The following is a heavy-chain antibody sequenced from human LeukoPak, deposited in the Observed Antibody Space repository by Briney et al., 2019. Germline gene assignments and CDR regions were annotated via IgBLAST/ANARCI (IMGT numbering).Heavy chain of an antibody. CDR3: ARAAEDGLDY. V-gene: IGHV4-30-2*01. D-gene: IGHD2-15*01. CDR1: GGSISSGGYS. J-gene: IGHJ4*02. CDR2: IYHSGST. Sequence: SQTLSLTCAVSGGSISSGGYSWSWIRQPSGKGLEWIGYIYHSGSTYYNPSLKSRVTISVDRSKNQFSLKLSSVTAADTAVYYCARAAEDGLDYWGQGTLVTVSS.